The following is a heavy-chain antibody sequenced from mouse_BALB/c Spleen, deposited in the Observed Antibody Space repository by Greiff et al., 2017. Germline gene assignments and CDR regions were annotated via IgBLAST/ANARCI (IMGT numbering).Heavy chain of an antibody. CDR3: ARHEYGNYEGAMDD. J-gene: IGHJ4*01. D-gene: IGHD2-1*01. V-gene: IGHV5-12-2*01. Sequence: EVHLVESGGGLVQPGGSLKLSCAASGFTFSSYTMSWVRQTPEKRLEWVAYISNGGGSTYYPDTVKGRFTISRDNAKNTLYLQMSSLKSEDTAMYYCARHEYGNYEGAMDDWGQGTSVTVSS. CDR1: GFTFSSYT. CDR2: ISNGGGST.